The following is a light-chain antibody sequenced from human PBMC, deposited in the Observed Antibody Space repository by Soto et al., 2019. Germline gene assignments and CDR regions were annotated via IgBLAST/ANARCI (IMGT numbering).Light chain of an antibody. V-gene: IGKV3-15*01. J-gene: IGKJ3*01. CDR1: QSVYNN. CDR3: QQYNNWPPVT. CDR2: GAS. Sequence: EIVMTQSPATLSVSPGERATLSCRASQSVYNNLAWYQQKPGQAPRLLIYGASTRATGIPARFSGSGSVTEFTLTIGSLQYEDFAVYFWQQYNNWPPVTFGPGTKVDI.